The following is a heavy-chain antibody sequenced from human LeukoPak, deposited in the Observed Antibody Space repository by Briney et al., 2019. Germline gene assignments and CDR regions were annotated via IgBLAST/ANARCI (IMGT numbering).Heavy chain of an antibody. CDR1: GGSISSYY. CDR2: IYYSGST. CDR3: ARARKYSSGWPY. V-gene: IGHV4-59*01. Sequence: SETLSLTCTVSGGSISSYYWSWTRQPPGKGLEWIGYIYYSGSTNYNPSLKSRVTISVDTSKNQFSLKLSSVTAADTAVYYCARARKYSSGWPYWGQGTLVTVSS. J-gene: IGHJ4*02. D-gene: IGHD6-19*01.